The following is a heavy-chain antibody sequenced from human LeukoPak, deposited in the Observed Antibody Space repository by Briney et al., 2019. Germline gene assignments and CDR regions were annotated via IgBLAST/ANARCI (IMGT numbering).Heavy chain of an antibody. CDR3: ARGNPGGEFY. D-gene: IGHD1-14*01. J-gene: IGHJ4*02. CDR1: GFTFSGYG. Sequence: GGSLRRSCAASGFTFSGYGMHWVRQAPGKGLEWVAIISNDGSHEYYADSVKGRFTISRDNSKNTLYLQMNSLRAEDTAVYYCARGNPGGEFYWGQGTLVTVSS. V-gene: IGHV3-30*03. CDR2: ISNDGSHE.